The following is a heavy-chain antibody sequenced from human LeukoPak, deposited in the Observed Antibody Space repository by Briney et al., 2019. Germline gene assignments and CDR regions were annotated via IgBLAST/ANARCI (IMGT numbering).Heavy chain of an antibody. J-gene: IGHJ4*02. CDR3: ARQGTGSTLVY. CDR2: IKQDGSEK. V-gene: IGHV3-7*01. D-gene: IGHD1-14*01. CDR1: GFTFSNYW. Sequence: GSLRLSCAASGFTFSNYWMSWVRQAPGKGLEWVANIKQDGSEKYFVDSVKGRFTISRDNAKNSLYLQMNSLRAEDAAVYYCARQGTGSTLVYWGQGTLVTVSS.